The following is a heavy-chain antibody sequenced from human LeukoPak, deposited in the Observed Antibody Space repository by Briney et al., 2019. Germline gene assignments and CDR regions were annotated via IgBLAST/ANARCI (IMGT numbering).Heavy chain of an antibody. V-gene: IGHV3-74*01. CDR2: INSDGSRT. Sequence: GGSLRLSCAASGFTFSRYWMHWVRQAPGKGLVWVSRINSDGSRTSYADSVKGRFTISRDNAKNTLYLQMNSLRAEDTAVFYCAKIAETSGSYGQGYDYWGQGTLVTVSS. CDR3: AKIAETSGSYGQGYDY. J-gene: IGHJ4*02. CDR1: GFTFSRYW. D-gene: IGHD1-26*01.